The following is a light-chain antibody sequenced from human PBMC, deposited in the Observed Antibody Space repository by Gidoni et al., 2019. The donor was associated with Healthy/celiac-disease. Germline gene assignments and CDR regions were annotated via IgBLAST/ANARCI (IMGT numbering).Light chain of an antibody. V-gene: IGLV3-19*01. CDR2: GKN. CDR1: SLRSYY. Sequence: SSELTQDPAVSVALGQTVRITCKGDSLRSYYASWYQKKPGQAPVLVIYGKNNRPSGIPDRFSGSSSGNTASLTITGAQAEDEADYYCNSRDSSGNHLVVFGGGTKLTVL. J-gene: IGLJ2*01. CDR3: NSRDSSGNHLVV.